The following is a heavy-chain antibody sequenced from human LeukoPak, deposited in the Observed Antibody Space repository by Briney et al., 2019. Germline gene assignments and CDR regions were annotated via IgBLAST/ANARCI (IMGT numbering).Heavy chain of an antibody. CDR2: IWYDGSNK. V-gene: IGHV3-33*01. D-gene: IGHD4-23*01. J-gene: IGHJ3*02. Sequence: GGSLRLSCAASGFTFSSYGMHWVRQAPGKGLEWVADIWYDGSNKYYADSVKGRFTISRDNSKNTLYLQMNSLRAEDTAVYYCARPTTVVTPHGAFDIWGQGTMVTVSS. CDR1: GFTFSSYG. CDR3: ARPTTVVTPHGAFDI.